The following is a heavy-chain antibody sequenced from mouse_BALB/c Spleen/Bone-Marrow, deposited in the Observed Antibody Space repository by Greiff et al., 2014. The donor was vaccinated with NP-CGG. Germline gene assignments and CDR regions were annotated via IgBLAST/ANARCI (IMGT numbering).Heavy chain of an antibody. J-gene: IGHJ4*01. V-gene: IGHV4-1*02. CDR1: GFDFSRYW. Sequence: VQLQQSGGGLVQPGGSLKLSCAASGFDFSRYWMSWVRQAPGKGLEWIGEINPDSSTINYTPSLKDKFIISRDNAKNTLYLQMIKVRSEDTALYYCARGAYYAMDYWGQGTSVTVSS. CDR2: INPDSSTI. CDR3: ARGAYYAMDY.